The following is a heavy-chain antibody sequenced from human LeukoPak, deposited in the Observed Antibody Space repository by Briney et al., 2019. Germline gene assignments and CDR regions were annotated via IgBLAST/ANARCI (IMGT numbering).Heavy chain of an antibody. J-gene: IGHJ6*02. V-gene: IGHV1-69*04. CDR2: IIPILGIA. D-gene: IGHD3-3*01. CDR1: GGTFSSYA. CDR3: AMGFWSGYYHYYYYGMDV. Sequence: ASVKVSCKASGGTFSSYAISWVRQAPGQGLEWMGRIIPILGIANYAQKFQGRVTITADKSTSTAYMELSSLRSEDTAVYYSAMGFWSGYYHYYYYGMDVWGQGTTVTVSS.